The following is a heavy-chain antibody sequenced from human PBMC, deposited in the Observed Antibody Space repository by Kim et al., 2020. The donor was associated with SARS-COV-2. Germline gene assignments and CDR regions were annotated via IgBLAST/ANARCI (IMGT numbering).Heavy chain of an antibody. CDR1: GGSISSYY. CDR2: IYYSGST. Sequence: SETLSLTCTVSGGSISSYYWSWIRQPPGKGLEWIGYIYYSGSTNYNPSLKSRVTISVDTSKNQFSLKLSSVTAADRAVYYCARNGYYYDSSGYQGAFDIWGQGTMVTVSS. D-gene: IGHD3-22*01. J-gene: IGHJ3*02. V-gene: IGHV4-59*08. CDR3: ARNGYYYDSSGYQGAFDI.